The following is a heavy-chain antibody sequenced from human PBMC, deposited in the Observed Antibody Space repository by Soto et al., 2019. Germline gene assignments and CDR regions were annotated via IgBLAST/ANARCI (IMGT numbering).Heavy chain of an antibody. CDR2: IYYSGST. J-gene: IGHJ4*02. Sequence: QLQLQESGPGLVKPSETLSLTCTVSGGSISSSSYYWGWIRQPPGKGLEWIGSIYYSGSTYYNPSLKSRVTISVDTSKNQFSLKLSSVTAADTAVYYCARRGLIAAAVGLVDWGQGTLVTVSS. D-gene: IGHD6-13*01. CDR1: GGSISSSSYY. V-gene: IGHV4-39*01. CDR3: ARRGLIAAAVGLVD.